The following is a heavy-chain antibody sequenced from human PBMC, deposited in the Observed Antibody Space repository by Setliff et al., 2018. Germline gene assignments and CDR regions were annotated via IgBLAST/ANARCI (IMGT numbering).Heavy chain of an antibody. CDR3: TRDHIYRGGSWYDYFDS. CDR2: ISSSSSTI. CDR1: GFTFSSYS. V-gene: IGHV3-48*04. Sequence: GGSLRLSCAASGFTFSSYSMNWVRQAPGKGLEWVSYISSSSSTIYYADSVKGRFTISRDNAKNSLYLQMNSLRAEDTAVYYCTRDHIYRGGSWYDYFDSWGQGTLVTVSS. D-gene: IGHD2-15*01. J-gene: IGHJ4*02.